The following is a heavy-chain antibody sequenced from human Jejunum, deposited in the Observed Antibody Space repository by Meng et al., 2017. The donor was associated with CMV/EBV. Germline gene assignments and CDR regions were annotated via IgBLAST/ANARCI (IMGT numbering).Heavy chain of an antibody. D-gene: IGHD6-13*01. CDR2: VYMSGST. Sequence: ASGRGLVTPSEPLSLTCTFAGGSISCYYRNWIRQPAGKGLEWIGRVYMSGSTNYNPSLRSRVAMSVDTSKTQFSLRLTSVTAADTAVYYCARDRMAAPGTFEYWGQGTLVTVSS. J-gene: IGHJ4*02. CDR1: GGSISCYY. CDR3: ARDRMAAPGTFEY. V-gene: IGHV4-4*07.